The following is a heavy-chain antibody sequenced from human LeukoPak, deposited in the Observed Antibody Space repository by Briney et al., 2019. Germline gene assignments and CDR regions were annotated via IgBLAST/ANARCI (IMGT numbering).Heavy chain of an antibody. CDR3: ARLLYYDKKLLMALYYFDY. CDR1: GDSITSSSYY. D-gene: IGHD3-22*01. Sequence: SETLSLTCTVSGDSITSSSYYWGWVRQPPGKGLEWIGSIYYTGNTYYNPSLRSRVTISVDTSKNHFSLKMYSVTAADTAVYFCARLLYYDKKLLMALYYFDYWGQGTLVTVSS. CDR2: IYYTGNT. V-gene: IGHV4-39*02. J-gene: IGHJ4*02.